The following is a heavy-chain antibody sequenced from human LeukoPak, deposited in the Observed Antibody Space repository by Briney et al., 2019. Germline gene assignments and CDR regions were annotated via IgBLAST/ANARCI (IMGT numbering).Heavy chain of an antibody. D-gene: IGHD2-2*02. CDR3: AISQCSTTSCYSDY. V-gene: IGHV5-10-1*01. CDR2: INPSDSYT. J-gene: IGHJ4*02. CDR1: GYSFTNFW. Sequence: GESLRISCKGSGYSFTNFWISWVRQMPGKALEWMGRINPSDSYTDYSPSFQGHVTISADKSISTAYLQWNALKASDTAMYYCAISQCSTTSCYSDYWGQGTLVTVSS.